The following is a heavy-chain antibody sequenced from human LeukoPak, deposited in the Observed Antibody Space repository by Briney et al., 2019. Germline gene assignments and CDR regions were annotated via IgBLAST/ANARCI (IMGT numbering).Heavy chain of an antibody. J-gene: IGHJ3*01. CDR3: ANADRYCSGGSCLVPDAFDF. CDR1: GGSISSYY. D-gene: IGHD2-15*01. CDR2: IYHAGST. Sequence: SETLSLTCTVSGGSISSYYWTWIRQPPGKGLERIGYIYHAGSTYYNPSLKSRVTISVDMSKNQFSLKLSSVTAADTAKYYCANADRYCSGGSCLVPDAFDFWGQGTVVTVSS. V-gene: IGHV4-59*12.